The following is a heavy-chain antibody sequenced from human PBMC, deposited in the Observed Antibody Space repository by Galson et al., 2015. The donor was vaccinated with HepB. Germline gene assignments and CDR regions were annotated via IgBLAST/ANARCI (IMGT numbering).Heavy chain of an antibody. V-gene: IGHV1-69*13. D-gene: IGHD3-16*02. CDR3: AREGRDYFYRAGWFDP. CDR1: GGTFSSYA. J-gene: IGHJ5*02. CDR2: IIPIFGTA. Sequence: SVKVSCKASGGTFSSYAISWVRQAPGQGLEWMGGIIPIFGTANYAQKFQGRVTITADESTSTAYMELSSLRSEDTAVYYCAREGRDYFYRAGWFDPWGQGTLVTVSS.